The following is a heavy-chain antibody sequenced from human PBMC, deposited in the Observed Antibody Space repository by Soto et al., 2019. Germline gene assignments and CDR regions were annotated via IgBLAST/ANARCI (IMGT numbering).Heavy chain of an antibody. D-gene: IGHD2-15*01. V-gene: IGHV3-23*01. CDR2: ISGSGGTT. Sequence: EVQLLESGGGLVQPGGSLRLSCAASGFTFSSYAMSWVRQAPGKGLEWVSAISGSGGTTYYADSVKGRFTISRDNSKNTLYLQMNSLRAEDTAVYYCAKDKYCSGGSCYSGFDPWGQGTLVTVSS. CDR1: GFTFSSYA. CDR3: AKDKYCSGGSCYSGFDP. J-gene: IGHJ5*02.